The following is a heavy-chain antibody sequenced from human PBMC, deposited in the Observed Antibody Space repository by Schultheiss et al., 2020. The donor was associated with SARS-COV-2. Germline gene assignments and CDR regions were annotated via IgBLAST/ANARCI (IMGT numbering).Heavy chain of an antibody. CDR3: ARGVHGVVPGPLGLGPWYYYYGVDV. CDR2: INHSGST. Sequence: SETMSLTCSVSGDSISSDIYCWGWIRQPPGKGLEWIGEINHSGSTNYNPSLKSRVTISVDTSKNQFSLNLSSVTAADTAVYYCARGVHGVVPGPLGLGPWYYYYGVDVWGQGTTVTVSS. D-gene: IGHD2-2*01. J-gene: IGHJ6*02. V-gene: IGHV4-39*07. CDR1: GDSISSDIYC.